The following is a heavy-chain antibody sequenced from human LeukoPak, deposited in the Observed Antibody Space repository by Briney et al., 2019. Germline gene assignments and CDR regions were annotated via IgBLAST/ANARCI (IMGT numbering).Heavy chain of an antibody. CDR3: AKVGDTAMVD. Sequence: GRSLRLSCAASGFTFSSYGMHWVRQAPGKGLEWVAVISYDGSNKYYADSVKGRFTISRDNSKNTLYLQMNSLRAEDTAVYYCAKVGDTAMVDWGQGTLVTVSS. J-gene: IGHJ4*02. CDR2: ISYDGSNK. V-gene: IGHV3-30*18. CDR1: GFTFSSYG. D-gene: IGHD5-18*01.